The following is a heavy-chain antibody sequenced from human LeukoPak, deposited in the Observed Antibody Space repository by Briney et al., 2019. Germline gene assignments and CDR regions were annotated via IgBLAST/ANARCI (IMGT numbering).Heavy chain of an antibody. CDR2: ISSSSSYI. V-gene: IGHV3-21*01. J-gene: IGHJ6*02. CDR3: ARTAFNYYGSGSHYNHYYYGMDA. CDR1: GFTFSSYS. D-gene: IGHD3-10*01. Sequence: PGGSLRLSCAASGFTFSSYSMNWVRQAPGKGLEWVSSISSSSSYINYVDSVKGRFTISRDNAKNSMYLQMNSLRAEDTAVYYCARTAFNYYGSGSHYNHYYYGMDAWGQGTTVTVSS.